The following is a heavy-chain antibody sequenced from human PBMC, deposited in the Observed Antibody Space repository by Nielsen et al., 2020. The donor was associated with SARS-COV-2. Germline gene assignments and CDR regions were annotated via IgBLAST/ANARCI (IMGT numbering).Heavy chain of an antibody. CDR1: GGTFSSYT. D-gene: IGHD2-15*01. CDR2: IIPILGIA. Sequence: SVKVSCKASGGTFSSYTISWVRQAPGQGLEWMGRIIPILGIANYAQKFQGRVTITADKSTSTAYMELSSLRSEDTAVYYCAKAAVVAATQVHYYYYGMDVWGQGTTVTVSS. J-gene: IGHJ6*02. V-gene: IGHV1-69*02. CDR3: AKAAVVAATQVHYYYYGMDV.